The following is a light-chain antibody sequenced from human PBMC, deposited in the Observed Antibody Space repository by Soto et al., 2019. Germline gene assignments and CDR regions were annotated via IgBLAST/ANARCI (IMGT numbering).Light chain of an antibody. CDR1: QSVISNY. J-gene: IGKJ5*01. CDR2: GAS. V-gene: IGKV3-20*01. CDR3: QQYGGTPPIT. Sequence: EIVLTQSPGTLSLSPGERATLSCRASQSVISNYLAWYQQKPGQPPRLLIYGASTRATGIPDRFSGSGSGTDFTLTISRLEPEDFALYYCQQYGGTPPITFGQGTRLEIK.